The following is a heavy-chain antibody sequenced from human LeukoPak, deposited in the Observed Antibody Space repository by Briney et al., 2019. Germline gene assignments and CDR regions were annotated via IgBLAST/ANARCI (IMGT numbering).Heavy chain of an antibody. J-gene: IGHJ5*02. CDR2: INHSGST. CDR3: ARNRRIQPGCWFDP. Sequence: SETLSLTCAVYGGSFSSYYWSWIRQPPGKGLEWIGEINHSGSTNYNPSLKSRVTISVDTSKNQFSLKLSSVTAADTAVHYCARNRRIQPGCWFDPWGQGTLVTVSS. V-gene: IGHV4-34*01. D-gene: IGHD5-18*01. CDR1: GGSFSSYY.